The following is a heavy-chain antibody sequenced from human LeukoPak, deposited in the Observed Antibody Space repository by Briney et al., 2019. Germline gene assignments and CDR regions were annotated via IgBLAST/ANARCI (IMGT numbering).Heavy chain of an antibody. D-gene: IGHD2-15*01. CDR1: GYSFTSFW. Sequence: GESLKISCKGSGYSFTSFWIGWVRQMPGKGLEWMGIIYPGDSDTRYSPSFQGQVTISADKSISTAYLQWSRLKASDTAIYYCATQTDSVAAPHYWGQGTLVTASS. V-gene: IGHV5-51*01. J-gene: IGHJ4*02. CDR3: ATQTDSVAAPHY. CDR2: IYPGDSDT.